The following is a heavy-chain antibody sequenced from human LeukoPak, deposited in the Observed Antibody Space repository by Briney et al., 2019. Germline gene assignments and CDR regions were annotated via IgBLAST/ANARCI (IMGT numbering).Heavy chain of an antibody. Sequence: GGSLRLSCAASGFTFSTYTMNWVRQAPGKGLEWVSSISSSSSYIYYADSVKGRFTISRDNAKNSLYLQMNSLRAEDTAVYYCASRGYYDSSGYYYYFDYWGQGTLVTVSS. D-gene: IGHD3-22*01. V-gene: IGHV3-21*01. CDR3: ASRGYYDSSGYYYYFDY. CDR2: ISSSSSYI. J-gene: IGHJ4*02. CDR1: GFTFSTYT.